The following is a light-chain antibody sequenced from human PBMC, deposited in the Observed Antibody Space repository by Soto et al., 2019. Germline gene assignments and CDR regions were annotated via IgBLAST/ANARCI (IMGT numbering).Light chain of an antibody. Sequence: DLPLTQSPSFLSASVGDRVTISCRASQGISNYLGWYQQKPGKAPKLVITAASTLQSGVPSRFRGSGSGKEFTLTISSLQHEDFATYYYQQFNDYPITFGQGTRLEMK. CDR1: QGISNY. CDR3: QQFNDYPIT. J-gene: IGKJ5*01. CDR2: AAS. V-gene: IGKV1-9*01.